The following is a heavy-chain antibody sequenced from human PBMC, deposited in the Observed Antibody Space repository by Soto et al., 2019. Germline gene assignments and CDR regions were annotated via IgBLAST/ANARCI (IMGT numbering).Heavy chain of an antibody. Sequence: SVKVSCKASGGTFSSYAISWVRQAPGQGLEWMGGIIPIFGTANYAQKFQGRVTITADESTSTAYMELSSLRSEDTAVYYCARERVTIFGVVITYNWFDPWGQGTLVTVSS. CDR3: ARERVTIFGVVITYNWFDP. J-gene: IGHJ5*02. V-gene: IGHV1-69*13. CDR2: IIPIFGTA. CDR1: GGTFSSYA. D-gene: IGHD3-3*01.